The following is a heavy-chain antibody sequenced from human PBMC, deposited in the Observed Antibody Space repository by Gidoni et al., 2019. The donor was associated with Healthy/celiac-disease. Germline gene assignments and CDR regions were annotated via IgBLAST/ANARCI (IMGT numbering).Heavy chain of an antibody. J-gene: IGHJ4*02. CDR3: ARDRYDFWSGYYNDY. CDR1: GFPFSSYW. V-gene: IGHV3-7*01. Sequence: EVQLVESGGGLVQPGGPLRLPCAAPGFPFSSYWLSWVRQAPGKGLEWVANIKQDGSAKYYVDSVKGRFTISRDNAKNSLYLQMNSLRAEDTAVYYCARDRYDFWSGYYNDYWGQGTLVTVSS. D-gene: IGHD3-3*01. CDR2: IKQDGSAK.